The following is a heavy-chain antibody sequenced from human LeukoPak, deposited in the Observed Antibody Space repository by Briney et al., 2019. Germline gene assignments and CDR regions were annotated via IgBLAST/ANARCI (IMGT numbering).Heavy chain of an antibody. CDR1: GFTFSSSA. J-gene: IGHJ4*02. Sequence: SGGSLRLSCAVSGFTFSSSAMSWVRQAPGRALEWVSTISGSGDRTYYADSVKGRFTISRDNSKNTLFLHMNSLRAEDTDVYSCAKGYYGSGSYGWFDYWGQGTLVTVSS. CDR3: AKGYYGSGSYGWFDY. CDR2: ISGSGDRT. D-gene: IGHD3-10*01. V-gene: IGHV3-23*01.